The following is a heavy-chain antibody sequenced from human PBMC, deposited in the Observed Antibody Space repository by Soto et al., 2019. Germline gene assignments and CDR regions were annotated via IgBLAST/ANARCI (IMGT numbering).Heavy chain of an antibody. CDR1: GFTFSSYA. Sequence: EVQLLESGGGLVQPGGSLRLSCAASGFTFSSYAMSWVRQAPGKGLEWVSAISGSGGSTYYADSVKGRFTISRDNSKNTRYLQMNSLRAEDTAVYYCAKLGRPYDILTGYDYWGQGTLVTVSS. D-gene: IGHD3-9*01. V-gene: IGHV3-23*01. J-gene: IGHJ4*02. CDR3: AKLGRPYDILTGYDY. CDR2: ISGSGGST.